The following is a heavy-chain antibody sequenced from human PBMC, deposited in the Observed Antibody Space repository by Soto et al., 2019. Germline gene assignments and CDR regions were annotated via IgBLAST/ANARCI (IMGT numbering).Heavy chain of an antibody. CDR3: AREGYCSSTSCYTGNAFDI. Sequence: QVQLQESGPGLVKPSQTLSLTCTVSGGSISSGDYYWSWIRQPPGKRLEWIGYIYYSGSTYYNPSMMSRVTISGDTSKNQCSLKLSSVTAADTAVYYCAREGYCSSTSCYTGNAFDIWGQGTMVTVSS. D-gene: IGHD2-2*02. J-gene: IGHJ3*02. CDR2: IYYSGST. CDR1: GGSISSGDYY. V-gene: IGHV4-30-4*01.